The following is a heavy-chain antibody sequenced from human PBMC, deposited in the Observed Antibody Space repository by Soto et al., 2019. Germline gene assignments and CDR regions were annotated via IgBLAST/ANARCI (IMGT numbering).Heavy chain of an antibody. CDR3: ARVYCTNGVCYELDY. CDR2: INHGGNT. Sequence: PSETLSLTCAVSGGSFSGYFWSWIRQPPGKGLEWIGEINHGGNTNYNPSLKSRVTISVDTSKNQFSLKLNSVTAADTAVYYCARVYCTNGVCYELDYWGQGTLVTVSS. J-gene: IGHJ4*02. CDR1: GGSFSGYF. V-gene: IGHV4-34*01. D-gene: IGHD2-8*01.